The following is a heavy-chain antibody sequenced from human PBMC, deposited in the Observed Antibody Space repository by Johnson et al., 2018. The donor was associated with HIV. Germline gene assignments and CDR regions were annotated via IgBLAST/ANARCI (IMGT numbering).Heavy chain of an antibody. Sequence: VQLVESGGGLVQPGGSLRLSCAASGFTFSNYDMHWVRQPTGKGLEWVSVIGTAGDTYYPGSVKGRFTISRDNAKNSLYLQMNSLRVEDTAVYYCARKGSSGFGGIDAFDIWGQGTMVTVSS. V-gene: IGHV3-13*01. D-gene: IGHD3-22*01. CDR1: GFTFSNYD. J-gene: IGHJ3*02. CDR3: ARKGSSGFGGIDAFDI. CDR2: IGTAGDT.